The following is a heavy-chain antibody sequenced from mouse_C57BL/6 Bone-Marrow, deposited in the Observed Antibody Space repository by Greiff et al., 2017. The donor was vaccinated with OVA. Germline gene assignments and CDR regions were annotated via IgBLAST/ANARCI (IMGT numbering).Heavy chain of an antibody. Sequence: EVHLVESGPGMVKPSQSLSLTCTVTGYSITSGYDWHWIRHFPGNKLEWMGYISYSGSTNYNPSLKSRISITHDTSKNHFFLKLNSVTTEDTATYYCARDEGWYWYFDVWGTGTTVTVSS. CDR2: ISYSGST. CDR1: GYSITSGYD. J-gene: IGHJ1*03. V-gene: IGHV3-1*01. CDR3: ARDEGWYWYFDV. D-gene: IGHD3-3*01.